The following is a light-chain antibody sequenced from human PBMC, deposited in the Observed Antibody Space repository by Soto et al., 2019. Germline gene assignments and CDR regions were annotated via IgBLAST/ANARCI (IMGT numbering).Light chain of an antibody. V-gene: IGLV1-44*01. J-gene: IGLJ2*01. CDR1: RSNIGSNS. Sequence: QSVLTQPPSASGAPGQRVTISCSGSRSNIGSNSVNWYQQLPGTVPKLLTYGNNQRPSWVPDRFSGSKSGTSASLAISGLQSEDEADYYCAALDDSLNVVVFGGGTKLTVL. CDR2: GNN. CDR3: AALDDSLNVVV.